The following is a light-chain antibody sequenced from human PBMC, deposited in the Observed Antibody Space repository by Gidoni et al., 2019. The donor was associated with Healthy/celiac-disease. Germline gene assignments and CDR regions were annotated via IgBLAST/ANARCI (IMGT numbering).Light chain of an antibody. CDR1: QSVSSN. V-gene: IGKV3-15*01. J-gene: IGKJ2*01. CDR2: GAS. Sequence: EIVMTQSPATLSVSPGERATLSCRASQSVSSNLAWYQQKPGQAPRLLIYGASTRATGIPARFSGSGSGTEFTLTISSLQSEDFAVYYCQQYNNWLFFXPXTKLEIK. CDR3: QQYNNWLF.